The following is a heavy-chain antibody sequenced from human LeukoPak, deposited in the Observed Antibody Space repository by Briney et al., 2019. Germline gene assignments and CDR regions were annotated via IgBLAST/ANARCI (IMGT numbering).Heavy chain of an antibody. CDR1: GFTFSTYW. Sequence: GGSLRLSCVASGFTFSTYWMNWVRQAPGKGVEWVANIKQEGSEKYYVDSVKGRFTLSRDSAKNSLYLQMNSLRAEDTAVYYCARAEWSNWYFDLWGRGTLVTVSS. V-gene: IGHV3-7*03. CDR2: IKQEGSEK. D-gene: IGHD3-3*01. CDR3: ARAEWSNWYFDL. J-gene: IGHJ2*01.